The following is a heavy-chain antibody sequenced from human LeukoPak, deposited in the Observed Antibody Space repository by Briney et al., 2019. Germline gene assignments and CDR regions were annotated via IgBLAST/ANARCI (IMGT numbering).Heavy chain of an antibody. CDR2: IYYSGST. J-gene: IGHJ6*03. Sequence: SETLSLTCAVSGGSISSNSYYWGWIRQPPGKGLEWIGSIYYSGSTHYNPSLKSRVTISVDTSKNQVSLKLRSVTAADTAVYYCARTTEGYAGGPGYSYYYYMDVWGKGTTVTISS. V-gene: IGHV4-39*07. CDR3: ARTTEGYAGGPGYSYYYYMDV. CDR1: GGSISSNSYY. D-gene: IGHD5-12*01.